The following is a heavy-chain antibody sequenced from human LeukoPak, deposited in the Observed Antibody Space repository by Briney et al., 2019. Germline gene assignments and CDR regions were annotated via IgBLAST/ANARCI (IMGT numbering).Heavy chain of an antibody. CDR3: ARETTTGGWFDP. Sequence: PSETLSLTCTVSGDSVSGRSYYWSWIRQPPGKGLEWVGYIYYSGSTNYNPSLKSRVTISLDTSKNQFSLRLSSVTAADTAVYYCARETTTGGWFDPWGQGTLVTVPS. CDR1: GDSVSGRSYY. J-gene: IGHJ5*02. V-gene: IGHV4-61*01. D-gene: IGHD1-14*01. CDR2: IYYSGST.